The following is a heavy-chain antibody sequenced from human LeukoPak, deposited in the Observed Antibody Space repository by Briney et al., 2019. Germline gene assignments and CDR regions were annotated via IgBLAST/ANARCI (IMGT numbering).Heavy chain of an antibody. Sequence: PGGSLRLSSAASGFTFSSYSMNWVRQAPGKGLEWVSSISSSSSYIYYADSVKGRFTISRDNAKNSLYLQMNSLRAEDTAVYFCARDGAQLWFQYGVLDYWGQGTLVTVSS. D-gene: IGHD3-22*01. CDR2: ISSSSSYI. CDR1: GFTFSSYS. J-gene: IGHJ4*02. V-gene: IGHV3-21*01. CDR3: ARDGAQLWFQYGVLDY.